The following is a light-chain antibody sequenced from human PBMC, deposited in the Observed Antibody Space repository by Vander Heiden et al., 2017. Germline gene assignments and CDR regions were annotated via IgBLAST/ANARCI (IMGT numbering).Light chain of an antibody. CDR1: QDISNY. CDR2: DAS. J-gene: IGKJ4*01. Sequence: DIQMIQSQSSLLASVGDRVTITCQASQDISNYLNWYQQKPGKAPKLLIYDASNLETGVPSRFSGSGSGTDFTFTISSLQPEDIATYYCQQYDNLPLTFGGGTKVEIK. CDR3: QQYDNLPLT. V-gene: IGKV1-33*01.